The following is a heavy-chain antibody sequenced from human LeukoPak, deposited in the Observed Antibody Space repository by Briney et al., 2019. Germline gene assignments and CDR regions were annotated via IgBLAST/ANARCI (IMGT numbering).Heavy chain of an antibody. CDR2: TYYRSKWNN. V-gene: IGHV6-1*01. CDR3: ARASPIAAADYYYYYMDV. J-gene: IGHJ6*03. D-gene: IGHD6-13*01. Sequence: SQTLSLTCAISGDSVSSNSAAWNWIRQSPSRGLEWLGRTYYRSKWNNDYAVSVKSRITINPDTSKNQFSLQLNSVTPEDTAVYYCARASPIAAADYYYYYMDVWGKGTTVTVSS. CDR1: GDSVSSNSAA.